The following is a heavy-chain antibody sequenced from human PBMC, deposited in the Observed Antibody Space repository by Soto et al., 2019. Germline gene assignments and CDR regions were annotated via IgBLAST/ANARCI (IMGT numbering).Heavy chain of an antibody. CDR2: IYYSGST. D-gene: IGHD2-8*02. Sequence: QLQLQESGPGLVKPSQTLSLACTVSGGSFSSGGYYWSWIRQLPGKGLEWIGNIYYSGSTYYNPSLKSRFTISLDTSKTQFSLKLSSVTAADTAVYYCARATSFSGHHGYWGQGTLVTVSS. J-gene: IGHJ4*02. CDR3: ARATSFSGHHGY. CDR1: GGSFSSGGYY. V-gene: IGHV4-31*03.